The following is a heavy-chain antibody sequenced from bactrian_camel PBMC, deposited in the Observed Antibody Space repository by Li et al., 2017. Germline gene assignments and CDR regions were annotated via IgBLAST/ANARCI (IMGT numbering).Heavy chain of an antibody. V-gene: IGHV3S53*01. J-gene: IGHJ4*01. Sequence: VQLVESGGGSVQAGGSLRLSCAASGYTYSGDCMGWFRQTPGKEREGVATITDGGFATYTDPVKGRFTISVDKNKNTMYLQMNGLKTEDTAVYYCQPAGRSYVDIACRASLGQGTQVTVS. CDR1: GYTYSGDC. D-gene: IGHD7*01. CDR2: ITDGGFA.